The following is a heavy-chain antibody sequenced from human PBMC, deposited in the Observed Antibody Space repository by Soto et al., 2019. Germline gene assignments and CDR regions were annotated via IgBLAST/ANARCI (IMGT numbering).Heavy chain of an antibody. V-gene: IGHV3-15*01. CDR3: AKDVNNDILAGYYYY. D-gene: IGHD3-9*01. CDR2: IKSKTDGGTT. J-gene: IGHJ4*02. Sequence: GGSLRLSCAASGFTFTNAWMSWVRPAPGKGLEWVARIKSKTDGGTTDYATPVKGRFTISRDDSKNTLYLQMNSLKIEDTAIYYCAKDVNNDILAGYYYYWGQGTLVTVSS. CDR1: GFTFTNAW.